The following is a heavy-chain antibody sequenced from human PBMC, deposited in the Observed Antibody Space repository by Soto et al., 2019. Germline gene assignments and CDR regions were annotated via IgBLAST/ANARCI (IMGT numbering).Heavy chain of an antibody. V-gene: IGHV4-30-4*01. D-gene: IGHD3-3*01. J-gene: IGHJ6*02. Sequence: SETLSLTCTVSGGSISRGDYYWSWIRQPPGKGLVWIGYIYCSGSTYYNPSLKSRVTISVDTSNNQFSLRLSSVTAADTALSYGARAPARNYELWSGSLGDHYGLDDWGQGTTVTVSS. CDR1: GGSISRGDYY. CDR3: ARAPARNYELWSGSLGDHYGLDD. CDR2: IYCSGST.